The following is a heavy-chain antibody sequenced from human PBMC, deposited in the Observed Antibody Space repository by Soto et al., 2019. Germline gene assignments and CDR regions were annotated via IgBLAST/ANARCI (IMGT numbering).Heavy chain of an antibody. CDR3: AREMAVAGRYSGMDV. Sequence: ASVKVSCKASGGTFSSYAISWVRQAPGQGLEWMGGIIPIFGTANYAQKFQGRVTITADESTSTAYMELSSLRSEDTAVYYCAREMAVAGRYSGMDVWGQGTPVTVSS. CDR1: GGTFSSYA. V-gene: IGHV1-69*13. CDR2: IIPIFGTA. D-gene: IGHD6-19*01. J-gene: IGHJ6*02.